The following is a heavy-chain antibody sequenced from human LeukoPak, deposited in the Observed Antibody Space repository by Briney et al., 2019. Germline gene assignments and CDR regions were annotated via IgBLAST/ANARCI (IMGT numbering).Heavy chain of an antibody. CDR3: ARGRARDGSYPWLDS. J-gene: IGHJ5*01. V-gene: IGHV4-59*01. CDR1: GDSIGSYY. Sequence: PAEPLSLTCSVSGDSIGSYYWTWIRQSPGKGLEWIGYIYYSGSTNYSPSLKSRVTISVDTSNNQFSLQLRSVTAADTAIYYCARGRARDGSYPWLDSWGQGTLVTVSS. D-gene: IGHD3-16*02. CDR2: IYYSGST.